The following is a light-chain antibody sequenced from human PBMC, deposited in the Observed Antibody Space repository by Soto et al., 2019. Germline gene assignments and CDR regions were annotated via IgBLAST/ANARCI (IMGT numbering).Light chain of an antibody. V-gene: IGKV1-5*01. CDR3: QQYNSYST. Sequence: DFQMTQSPSTVSASFGYRVTXXCRASQTFARWAAWXQQXPGXAPXXLIYDVSSLENGVPSRFSGSGSGTEFTLTISSLQPDDFPTYYCQQYNSYSTFGQGTKVDIK. CDR1: QTFARW. J-gene: IGKJ1*01. CDR2: DVS.